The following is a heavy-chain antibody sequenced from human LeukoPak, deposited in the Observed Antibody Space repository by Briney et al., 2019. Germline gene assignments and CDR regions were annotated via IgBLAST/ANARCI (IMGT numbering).Heavy chain of an antibody. Sequence: SETLSLTCTVSGGSISSYYWSWIRQPPGKGLEWIGYIYYSGSTNYNPSLKSRVTISVDTSKNQFSLKLSSVTAADTAVYCCARCLYGSGSKGDWFDPWGQGTLVTVSS. CDR1: GGSISSYY. CDR3: ARCLYGSGSKGDWFDP. D-gene: IGHD3-10*01. J-gene: IGHJ5*02. CDR2: IYYSGST. V-gene: IGHV4-59*01.